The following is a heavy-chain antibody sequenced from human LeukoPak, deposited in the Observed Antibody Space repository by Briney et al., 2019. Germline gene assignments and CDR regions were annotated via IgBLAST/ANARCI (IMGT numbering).Heavy chain of an antibody. CDR2: IYYSGST. V-gene: IGHV4-39*07. J-gene: IGHJ4*02. CDR1: GGSISSSSYY. Sequence: PSETLSLTCTVSGGSISSSSYYWGWIRQPPGKGLEWIGSIYYSGSTYYNPSLKSRVTISVDTSKNQFSLKLSSVTAADTAVYYCAREGIWFGELLYEDYWGQGTLVTVSS. CDR3: AREGIWFGELLYEDY. D-gene: IGHD3-10*01.